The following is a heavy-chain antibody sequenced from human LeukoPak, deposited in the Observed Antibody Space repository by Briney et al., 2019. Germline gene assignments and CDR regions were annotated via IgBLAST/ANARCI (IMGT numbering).Heavy chain of an antibody. D-gene: IGHD6-13*01. CDR1: GFTFSDYY. CDR2: ISSSGSTI. Sequence: GGSLRLSCAASGFTFSDYYMSWIRQAPGKGLEWVSYISSSGSTIYYADSVKGRFTIFRDNAKNSLYLQMNSLRAEDTAVYYCARALAAQQLVHDWFDPWGQGTLVTVSS. J-gene: IGHJ5*02. CDR3: ARALAAQQLVHDWFDP. V-gene: IGHV3-11*01.